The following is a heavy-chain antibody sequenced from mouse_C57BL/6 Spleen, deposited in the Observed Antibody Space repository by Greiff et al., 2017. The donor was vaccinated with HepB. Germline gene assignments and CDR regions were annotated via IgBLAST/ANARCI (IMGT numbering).Heavy chain of an antibody. CDR2: IHPNSGST. CDR3: ARPSNYYGSSHWYFDV. D-gene: IGHD1-1*01. J-gene: IGHJ1*03. V-gene: IGHV1-64*01. CDR1: GYTFTSYW. Sequence: VQRVESGAELVKPGASVKLSCKASGYTFTSYWMHWVKQRPGQGLEWIVMIHPNSGSTNYNEKFKSKATLTVDKSSSTAYMQLSSLTSEDSAVYYCARPSNYYGSSHWYFDVWGTGTTVTVSS.